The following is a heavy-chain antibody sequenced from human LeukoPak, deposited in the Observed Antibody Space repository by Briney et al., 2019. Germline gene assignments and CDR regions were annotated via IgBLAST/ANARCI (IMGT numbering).Heavy chain of an antibody. D-gene: IGHD3-22*01. Sequence: PGGSLRLSCEASGFTFSNFWMHWVRQAPGKGLVWVSRISSDGNRTSYADFVRGRFTISRDNAKNTLYLLLNSLRVEDTAVYYCARDLGDYYCSGKDYWGQGTLVTVSS. CDR1: GFTFSNFW. V-gene: IGHV3-74*01. CDR2: ISSDGNRT. J-gene: IGHJ4*02. CDR3: ARDLGDYYCSGKDY.